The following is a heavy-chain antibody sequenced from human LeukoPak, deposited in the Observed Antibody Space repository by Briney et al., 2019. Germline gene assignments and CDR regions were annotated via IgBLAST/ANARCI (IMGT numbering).Heavy chain of an antibody. V-gene: IGHV3-7*03. CDR3: ARSSYSSSSSV. D-gene: IGHD6-6*01. J-gene: IGHJ3*01. CDR2: INSDGSEG. Sequence: GGSLRLSCAVSGFTFSGFWMSWSRQAPGKGLEWVASINSDGSEGYYADVVKGRFTTSRDNAKNSLYLQINSLRAEDTAVHYCARSSYSSSSSVWGQGTMVTVSS. CDR1: GFTFSGFW.